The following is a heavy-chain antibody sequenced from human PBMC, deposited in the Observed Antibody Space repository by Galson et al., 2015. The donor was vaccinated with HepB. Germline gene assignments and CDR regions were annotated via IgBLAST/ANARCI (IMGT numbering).Heavy chain of an antibody. CDR2: IIPIFGTA. CDR1: GGTFSSYA. V-gene: IGHV1-69*13. CDR3: ARGRYDYSNPYYYYYGMDV. D-gene: IGHD4-11*01. J-gene: IGHJ6*02. Sequence: SVKVSCKASGGTFSSYAISWVRQAPGQGLEWMGGIIPIFGTANYAQKFQGRVTITADESTSTAYMELNSLRSEDTAVYYCARGRYDYSNPYYYYYGMDVWGQGTTVTVSS.